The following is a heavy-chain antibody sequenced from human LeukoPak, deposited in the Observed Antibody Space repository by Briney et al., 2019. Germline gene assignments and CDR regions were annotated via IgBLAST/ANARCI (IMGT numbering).Heavy chain of an antibody. J-gene: IGHJ4*02. CDR2: ISGSGGST. CDR3: AKDRDSSSWFDY. V-gene: IGHV3-23*01. D-gene: IGHD6-13*01. Sequence: GGSLRLSCAACGFTFSSYAMSWVRQAPGKGLKWVSAISGSGGSTYYADSVKGRFTISRDNSKNTLYLQMNSLRAEDTAVYYCAKDRDSSSWFDYWGQGTLVTVSS. CDR1: GFTFSSYA.